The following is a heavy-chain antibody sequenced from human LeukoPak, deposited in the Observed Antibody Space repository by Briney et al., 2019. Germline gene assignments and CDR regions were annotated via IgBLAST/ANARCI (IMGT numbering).Heavy chain of an antibody. CDR1: GYTFTSYG. CDR3: ARDGVRLYYDFWSGPYGMDV. J-gene: IGHJ6*02. Sequence: ASVKVSCKASGYTFTSYGISWVRQAPGQGLEWMGWISAYNGNTNYAQKLQGRVTMTTDTSTSTAYTELRSLRSDDTAVYYCARDGVRLYYDFWSGPYGMDVWGQGTTVTVSS. D-gene: IGHD3-3*01. CDR2: ISAYNGNT. V-gene: IGHV1-18*01.